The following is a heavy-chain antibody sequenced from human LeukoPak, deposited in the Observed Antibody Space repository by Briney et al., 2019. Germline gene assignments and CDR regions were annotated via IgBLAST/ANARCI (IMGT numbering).Heavy chain of an antibody. Sequence: SGGSLRLSCAASGFTFSSYSMNWVRQAPGKGLEWVSSISSSSSYIYYADSVKGRFTISRDNAKNSLYLQMNSLRAEDTAVHYCARDRSSSSSDFDYWGQGTLVTVSS. J-gene: IGHJ4*02. V-gene: IGHV3-21*01. CDR3: ARDRSSSSSDFDY. CDR2: ISSSSSYI. D-gene: IGHD6-6*01. CDR1: GFTFSSYS.